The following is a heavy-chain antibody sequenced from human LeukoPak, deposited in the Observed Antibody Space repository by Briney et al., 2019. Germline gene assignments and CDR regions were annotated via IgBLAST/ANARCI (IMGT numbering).Heavy chain of an antibody. CDR3: SLTTLAVVYYFDY. CDR2: ISSDGTNK. V-gene: IGHV3-30*04. J-gene: IGHJ4*02. Sequence: GGSLRLSCSASGFTFSDYAMHWVRQAPGKGLEWVALISSDGTNKYHAESVRGRFTISRDNSANTLYLYMNSLTGADTSVYYCSLTTLAVVYYFDYWGQGTLVTVSS. D-gene: IGHD1/OR15-1a*01. CDR1: GFTFSDYA.